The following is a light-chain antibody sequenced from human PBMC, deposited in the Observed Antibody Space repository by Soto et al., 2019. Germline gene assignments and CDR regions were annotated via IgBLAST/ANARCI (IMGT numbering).Light chain of an antibody. CDR1: RSISDW. J-gene: IGKJ1*01. V-gene: IGKV1-5*01. Sequence: DIQMTQFPSTLTPSVGDRVTITCRASRSISDWLAWYQQKPGKAPKLLIFDASTLKSGVSSRFSGSGSGTEFTLTIIGLQPEDVATYYCLQYSSHSWTFGQGTKVDIK. CDR3: LQYSSHSWT. CDR2: DAS.